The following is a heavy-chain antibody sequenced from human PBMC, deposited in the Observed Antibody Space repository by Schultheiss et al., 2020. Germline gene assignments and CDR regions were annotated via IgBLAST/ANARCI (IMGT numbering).Heavy chain of an antibody. CDR2: IYTSGST. Sequence: SETLSLTCAVYGGSFSGYYWSWIRQPAGKGLEWIGRIYTSGSTNYNPSLKSRVTMSVDTSKNQFSLKLSSVTAADTAVYYCATGVKGDCSSTSCYYYYGMDVWGQGTTVTVSS. D-gene: IGHD2-2*01. V-gene: IGHV4-59*10. CDR1: GGSFSGYY. CDR3: ATGVKGDCSSTSCYYYYGMDV. J-gene: IGHJ6*02.